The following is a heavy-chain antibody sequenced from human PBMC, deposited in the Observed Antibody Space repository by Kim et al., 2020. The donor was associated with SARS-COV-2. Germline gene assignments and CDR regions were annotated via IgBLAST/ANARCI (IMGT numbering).Heavy chain of an antibody. J-gene: IGHJ5*02. Sequence: SETLSLTCAVSGGSISSSNWWSWVRQPPGKGLEWIGEIYHSGSTNYNPSLKSRVTISVDKSKNQFSLKLSSVTAADTAVYYCARVDAWLVRKRWFEPWGQGTLVTVSS. CDR3: ARVDAWLVRKRWFEP. D-gene: IGHD6-19*01. V-gene: IGHV4-4*02. CDR2: IYHSGST. CDR1: GGSISSSNW.